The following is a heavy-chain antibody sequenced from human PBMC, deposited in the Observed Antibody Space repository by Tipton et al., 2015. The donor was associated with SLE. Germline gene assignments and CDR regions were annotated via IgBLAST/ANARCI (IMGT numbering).Heavy chain of an antibody. J-gene: IGHJ4*02. CDR3: ARGGGSYYDY. CDR1: GGSFSGYY. Sequence: TLSLTCDVKGGSFSGYYWSWIRQSPEKGLEWIGEVNHFGTIYYNASLKSRLTLSLDMSNSQFSLRVRSVTAADTAVYYCARGGGSYYDYWGLGALVTVSS. V-gene: IGHV4-34*10. CDR2: VNHFGTI. D-gene: IGHD1-26*01.